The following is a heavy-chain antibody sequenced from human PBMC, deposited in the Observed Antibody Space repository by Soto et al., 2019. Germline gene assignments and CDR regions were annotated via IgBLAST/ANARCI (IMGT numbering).Heavy chain of an antibody. CDR3: AKDCHYDIVTCIESFDH. J-gene: IGHJ1*01. CDR2: ISGTGRVT. CDR1: GLTFSSYA. Sequence: EVQLLESGGGLVQPGESLKISCAVSGLTFSSYAMSWVRQAPWKGLEWVSGISGTGRVTNYAESVKGRFTISRDNPNNTLSLERKRLRSEDTAVYYWAKDCHYDIVTCIESFDHWGQGTLATGS. D-gene: IGHD3-9*01. V-gene: IGHV3-23*01.